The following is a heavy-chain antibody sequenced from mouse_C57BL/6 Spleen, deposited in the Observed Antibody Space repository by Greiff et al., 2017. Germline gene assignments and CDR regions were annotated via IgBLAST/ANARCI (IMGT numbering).Heavy chain of an antibody. D-gene: IGHD2-4*01. V-gene: IGHV1-39*01. CDR3: ARNDYTGTWFAY. CDR1: GYSFTDYN. Sequence: LVESGPELVKPGASVKISCKASGYSFTDYNMNWVKQSNGKSLEWIGVIYPNYGTTSYNQKFKGKATLTVDQSSSTAYMQLNSLTSEDSAVYYCARNDYTGTWFAYWGQGTLVTVSA. CDR2: IYPNYGTT. J-gene: IGHJ3*01.